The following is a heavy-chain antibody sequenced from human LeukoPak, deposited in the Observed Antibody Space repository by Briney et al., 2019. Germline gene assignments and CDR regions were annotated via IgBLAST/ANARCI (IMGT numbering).Heavy chain of an antibody. CDR3: ARGLSRLLTGYYSLNDY. D-gene: IGHD3-9*01. CDR1: GGSFSGYY. V-gene: IGHV4-34*01. CDR2: INHSGST. J-gene: IGHJ4*02. Sequence: SETLSLTCAVYGGSFSGYYWSWIRQPPGKGLEWIGEINHSGSTNYNPSLKSRVTISVDTSKNQFSLKLSSVTAADTAVYYCARGLSRLLTGYYSLNDYWGQGTLVTVSS.